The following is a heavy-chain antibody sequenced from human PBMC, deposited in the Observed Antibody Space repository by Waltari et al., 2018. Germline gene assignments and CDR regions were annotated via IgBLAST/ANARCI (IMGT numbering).Heavy chain of an antibody. J-gene: IGHJ4*02. CDR3: ARAPKQLIFDY. V-gene: IGHV4-31*03. CDR2: IYYSVST. CDR1: GGSISSGGYY. Sequence: QVQLQESGPGLVKPSETLYLTCTVSGGSISSGGYYWRRIRQHPGKGLEWIGYIYYSVSTYYNPSLKSRVTISVDTSKNQFSLKLSSVTAADTAVYYCARAPKQLIFDYWGQGTLVTVSS. D-gene: IGHD6-6*01.